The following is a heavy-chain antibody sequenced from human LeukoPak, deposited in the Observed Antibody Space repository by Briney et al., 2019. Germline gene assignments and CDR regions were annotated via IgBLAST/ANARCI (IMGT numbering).Heavy chain of an antibody. CDR1: GFTFSNYA. Sequence: GGPLRLFCAASGFTFSNYAMSGARQARGKGLECISTITDSGITYHADSVKGRFTISRDNSRNTLYLQMNSLRAEDTAVYYCAKRTYSSSGAFDYWGQGTLVTVSS. D-gene: IGHD6-6*01. V-gene: IGHV3-23*01. J-gene: IGHJ4*02. CDR3: AKRTYSSSGAFDY. CDR2: ITDSGIT.